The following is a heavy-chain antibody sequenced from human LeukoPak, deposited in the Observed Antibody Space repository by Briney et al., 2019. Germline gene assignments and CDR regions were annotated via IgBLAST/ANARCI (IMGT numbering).Heavy chain of an antibody. J-gene: IGHJ4*02. CDR1: GFTVSSNY. Sequence: GGSLRLSCAASGFTVSSNYMNWVRQAPGKGLEWVSVIYSGGNTYYADSVKGRFTISRDNSKNTLYLQMNSLRAEDTAVYYCARPSGVYGDYAFDYWGQGTLVTVSS. V-gene: IGHV3-53*01. CDR2: IYSGGNT. D-gene: IGHD4-17*01. CDR3: ARPSGVYGDYAFDY.